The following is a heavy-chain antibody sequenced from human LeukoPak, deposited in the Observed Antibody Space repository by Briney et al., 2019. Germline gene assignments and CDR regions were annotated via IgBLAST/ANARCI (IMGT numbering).Heavy chain of an antibody. J-gene: IGHJ5*02. CDR1: GGSISSYY. CDR3: AREIVVVVAATPTSNWFDP. D-gene: IGHD2-15*01. CDR2: IYTSGST. Sequence: PSETLSLTCTVSGGSISSYYWSWIRQPAGKGLEWIGRIYTSGSTNYNPSLKSRVTMSVDTSKNQFSLKLSSVTAADTAVYYCAREIVVVVAATPTSNWFDPWGQGTLVTVSS. V-gene: IGHV4-4*07.